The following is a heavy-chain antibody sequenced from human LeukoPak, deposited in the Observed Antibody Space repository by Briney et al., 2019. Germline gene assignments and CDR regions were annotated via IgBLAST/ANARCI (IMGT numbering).Heavy chain of an antibody. CDR2: IYPGDSDT. Sequence: GESLKISCKGSGYSFTSYWIGWVRQMPGKGLEWMGIIYPGDSDTRYSPSFQGQVTISADKSISTAYLQWSSLKASDTAMYYCARQDVLLSSTGANWFDPWGQGTLVTVSS. CDR1: GYSFTSYW. CDR3: ARQDVLLSSTGANWFDP. J-gene: IGHJ5*02. V-gene: IGHV5-51*01. D-gene: IGHD2-2*01.